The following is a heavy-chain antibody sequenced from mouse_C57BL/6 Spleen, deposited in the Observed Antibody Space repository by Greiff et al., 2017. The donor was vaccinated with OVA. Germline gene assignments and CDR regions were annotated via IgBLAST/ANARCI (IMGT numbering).Heavy chain of an antibody. V-gene: IGHV1-61*01. CDR3: ARFQPMDY. J-gene: IGHJ4*01. CDR1: GYTFTSYW. CDR2: IYPSDSET. Sequence: QVQLQQPGAELVRPGSSVKLSCKASGYTFTSYWMDWVKQRPGQGLEWIGNIYPSDSETHYNQKFKDKATLTADKSSSTAYMQLSSLTSEDSAVYYCARFQPMDYWGQGTSVTVSS.